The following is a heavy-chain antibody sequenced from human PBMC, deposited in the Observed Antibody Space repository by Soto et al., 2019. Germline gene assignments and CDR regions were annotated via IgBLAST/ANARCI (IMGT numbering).Heavy chain of an antibody. CDR2: IYYSGST. J-gene: IGHJ4*02. D-gene: IGHD3-9*01. Sequence: SETLSLTCTVSGGSISSYYWSGIRQPPGKGLEWIGYIYYSGSTNYNPSLKSRVTISVDTSKNQFSLKLSSVTAADTAVYYCARGRGWLRYFQWPHPYCAQGTLDTVS. V-gene: IGHV4-59*01. CDR1: GGSISSYY. CDR3: ARGRGWLRYFQWPHPY.